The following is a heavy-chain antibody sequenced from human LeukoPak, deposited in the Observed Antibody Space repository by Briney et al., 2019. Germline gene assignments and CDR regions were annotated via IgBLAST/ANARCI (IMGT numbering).Heavy chain of an antibody. CDR2: IYYSGST. Sequence: SETLSLTCTVSGGSIISSSSYCGWVRQHPGKGLEWLGCIYYSGSTYYNPSLKSRFTISVDTSKNQFSLKLSSVTAADTAVYYCARPVTMVRGVDYYFDYWGQGTLVTVSS. D-gene: IGHD3-10*01. CDR3: ARPVTMVRGVDYYFDY. V-gene: IGHV4-39*01. CDR1: GGSIISSSSY. J-gene: IGHJ4*02.